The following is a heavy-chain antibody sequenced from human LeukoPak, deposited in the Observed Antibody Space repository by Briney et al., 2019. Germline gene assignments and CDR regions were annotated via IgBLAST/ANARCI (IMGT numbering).Heavy chain of an antibody. V-gene: IGHV3-7*03. CDR2: IKQDGSEK. Sequence: GGSLRLSRAASGFTFSSYWMSWVRQAPGKGLEWVANIKQDGSEKYYVDSVKGRFTISRDNAKNSLYLQMNSLRAEDTAVYYCAREELLWFGDPNWFDPWGQGTLVTVSS. J-gene: IGHJ5*02. CDR3: AREELLWFGDPNWFDP. CDR1: GFTFSSYW. D-gene: IGHD3-10*01.